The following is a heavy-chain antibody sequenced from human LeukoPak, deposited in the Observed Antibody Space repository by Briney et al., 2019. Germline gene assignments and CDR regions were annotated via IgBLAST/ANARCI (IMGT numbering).Heavy chain of an antibody. CDR3: AREGRTYDGSGYYYDS. CDR2: IFTNGNT. Sequence: SETLSLTCTVYGASISNYYWAWSRQPAGKGLEWIGRIFTNGNTDFNPSLKSRITMSVDPSKNQFSLKLTSVTAADTAVYYCAREGRTYDGSGYYYDSWGQGTLVTVSS. V-gene: IGHV4-4*07. J-gene: IGHJ1*01. D-gene: IGHD3-22*01. CDR1: GASISNYY.